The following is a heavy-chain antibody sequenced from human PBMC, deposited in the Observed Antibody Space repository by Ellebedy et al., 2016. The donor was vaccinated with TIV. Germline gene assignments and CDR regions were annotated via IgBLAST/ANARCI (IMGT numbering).Heavy chain of an antibody. V-gene: IGHV3-48*02. CDR1: GFTFSSYS. CDR3: ARDPRRPHEYYFDY. Sequence: GESLKISCSASGFTFSSYSMNWVRQAPGKGLEWVSYISSSSGTIFYADSVKGRFTISRDNARDSLYLQMNSLRDEETAVYYCARDPRRPHEYYFDYWGQGTLVTVSS. CDR2: ISSSSGTI. J-gene: IGHJ4*02.